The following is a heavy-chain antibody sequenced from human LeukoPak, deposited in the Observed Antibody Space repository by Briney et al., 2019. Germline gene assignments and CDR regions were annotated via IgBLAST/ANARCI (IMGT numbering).Heavy chain of an antibody. CDR2: MSASGGST. CDR3: AIDQRTSSIKGAFDI. CDR1: GFTFSSYA. Sequence: PGGSLRLSCAASGFTFSSYAMTWVRQAPGKGLEWVSGMSASGGSTYYAASVKGRFTVSRDKSRNTLSLQMDSLGAEDTAVYYCAIDQRTSSIKGAFDIWGQGTMVTVSS. D-gene: IGHD2-2*01. J-gene: IGHJ3*02. V-gene: IGHV3-23*01.